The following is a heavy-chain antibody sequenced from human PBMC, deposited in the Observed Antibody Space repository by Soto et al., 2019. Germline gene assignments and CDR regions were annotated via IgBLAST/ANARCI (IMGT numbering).Heavy chain of an antibody. CDR3: ARESYGDFDAEYFQH. Sequence: ASVKVSCQASGYTFTSYAMHWVRQAPGRRLEWMGWINAGNGNTKYSQKFQGRVTITRDTSASTAYMELSSLRSEDTAVYYCARESYGDFDAEYFQHWGQGTLVTVSS. V-gene: IGHV1-3*01. D-gene: IGHD4-17*01. CDR2: INAGNGNT. J-gene: IGHJ1*01. CDR1: GYTFTSYA.